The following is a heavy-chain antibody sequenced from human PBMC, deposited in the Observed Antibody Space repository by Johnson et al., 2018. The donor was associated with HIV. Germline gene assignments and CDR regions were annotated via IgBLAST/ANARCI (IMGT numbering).Heavy chain of an antibody. J-gene: IGHJ3*01. CDR2: ISYDGSNT. CDR3: AREPELELQFSHAFDF. V-gene: IGHV3-30*03. D-gene: IGHD1-7*01. CDR1: GFTFSSYG. Sequence: QVQLVESGGGVVQPGRSLRLSCAASGFTFSSYGMHWVRQAPGKGLEWVAVISYDGSNTYYADSVKGRFTIARDNSQNTLFLHMNILRGEDTALYYCAREPELELQFSHAFDFWGQGTMVSVSS.